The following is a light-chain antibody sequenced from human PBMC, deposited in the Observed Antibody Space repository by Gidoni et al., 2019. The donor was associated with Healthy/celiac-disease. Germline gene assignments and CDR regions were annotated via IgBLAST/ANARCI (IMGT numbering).Light chain of an antibody. J-gene: IGKJ1*01. Sequence: DNQMTQSTSTLSASVGDRVTITCRASQSISSWLAWYQQKPGKAPKLLLYKASSLESGVPSRFSGSGSGTEFTLTISSLQPDDFATYYCQQYNSWWTFGQGTKVEIK. CDR2: KAS. CDR3: QQYNSWWT. V-gene: IGKV1-5*03. CDR1: QSISSW.